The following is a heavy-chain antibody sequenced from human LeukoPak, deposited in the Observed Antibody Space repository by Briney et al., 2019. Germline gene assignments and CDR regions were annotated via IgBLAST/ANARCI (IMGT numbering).Heavy chain of an antibody. CDR2: ISGSGDST. V-gene: IGHV3-23*01. D-gene: IGHD6-19*01. J-gene: IGHJ4*02. CDR3: AKDAFVSGWYYFDY. Sequence: PGGSLRLSCAASGFTFTSYAMNWVRLVPGKGLEWVSGISGSGDSTNYADSVKGRFTISRDNSENTLYLQMNSLRAEDTAVYYCAKDAFVSGWYYFDYWGQGLLVTVSS. CDR1: GFTFTSYA.